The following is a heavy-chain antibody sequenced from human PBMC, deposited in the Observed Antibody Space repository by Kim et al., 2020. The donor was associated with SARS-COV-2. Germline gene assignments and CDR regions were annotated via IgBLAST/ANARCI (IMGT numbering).Heavy chain of an antibody. CDR2: SK. V-gene: IGHV3-74*03. Sequence: SKKYADSVKSRFTISRDNANNTLYLQMNRLRAEDTAVYYCARDHFTVNDYWGQGTLVTVSS. J-gene: IGHJ4*02. D-gene: IGHD4-4*01. CDR3: ARDHFTVNDY.